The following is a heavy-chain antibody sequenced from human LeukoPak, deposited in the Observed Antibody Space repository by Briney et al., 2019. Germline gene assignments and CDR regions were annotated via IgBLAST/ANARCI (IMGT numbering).Heavy chain of an antibody. D-gene: IGHD3-10*01. CDR3: ARDVSSGRIDY. V-gene: IGHV3-21*06. CDR1: GFTFSDYN. Sequence: GGSLRLSCAASGFTFSDYNMHWVRQAPEKGLEWVSSISSSSTYIYNTDSVKGRFTISRDNAKNSLYLQMNSQRAEDTAVYFCARDVSSGRIDYWGQGTLVTVSS. CDR2: ISSSSTYI. J-gene: IGHJ4*02.